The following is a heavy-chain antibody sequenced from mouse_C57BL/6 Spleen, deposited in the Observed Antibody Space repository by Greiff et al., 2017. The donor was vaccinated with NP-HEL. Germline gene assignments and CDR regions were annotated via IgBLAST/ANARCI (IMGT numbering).Heavy chain of an antibody. Sequence: QVQLKQPGAELVRPGSSVKLSCKASGYTFTSYWMHWVKQRPIQGLEWIGNIDPSDSETHYNQKFKDKATLTVDKSSSTAYMQLSSLTSEDSAVYYCAREGGYYGNLYAMDYWGQGTSVTVSS. CDR3: AREGGYYGNLYAMDY. CDR1: GYTFTSYW. V-gene: IGHV1-52*01. D-gene: IGHD2-1*01. CDR2: IDPSDSET. J-gene: IGHJ4*01.